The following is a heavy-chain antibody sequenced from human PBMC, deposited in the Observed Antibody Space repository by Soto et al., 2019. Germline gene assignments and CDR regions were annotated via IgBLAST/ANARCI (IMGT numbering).Heavy chain of an antibody. D-gene: IGHD3-22*01. CDR2: ISGSGGST. J-gene: IGHJ4*02. Sequence: GGPRRLSCAASGFPFTSDAMGWVRQAPGKGLEWVSAISGSGGSTYYADSVKGRFTISRDNSKNTLYLQMNCVRAEDTAVYYCARPRYNNDSGYLYWGQGTLVTVSS. CDR1: GFPFTSDA. CDR3: ARPRYNNDSGYLY. V-gene: IGHV3-23*01.